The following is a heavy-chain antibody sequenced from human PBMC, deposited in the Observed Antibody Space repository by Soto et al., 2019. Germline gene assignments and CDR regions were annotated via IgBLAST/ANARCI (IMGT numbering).Heavy chain of an antibody. CDR3: ATGGVMRITMIVVVPDAFDI. CDR1: GYTLTELS. V-gene: IGHV1-24*01. Sequence: ASVKVSCKVSGYTLTELSMHWVRQAPGKGLEWMGGFDPEDGETIYAQKFQGRVTMTEDTSTDTAYMELSSLRSEDTAVYYCATGGVMRITMIVVVPDAFDIWGQ. J-gene: IGHJ3*02. CDR2: FDPEDGET. D-gene: IGHD3-22*01.